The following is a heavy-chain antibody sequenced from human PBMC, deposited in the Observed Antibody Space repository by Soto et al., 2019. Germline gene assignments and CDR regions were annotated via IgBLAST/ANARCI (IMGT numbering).Heavy chain of an antibody. V-gene: IGHV5-51*01. CDR2: IYPGDSDT. CDR3: AVVPAAIGWPRNDAFDI. D-gene: IGHD2-2*01. Sequence: PGESLKISCKGSGYSFTSYWIGWVRQMPGKGLEWMGIIYPGDSDTRYSPSFQGQVTISADKSISTAYLQWSSLKASDTAMYYCAVVPAAIGWPRNDAFDIWGQGTMVTVSS. CDR1: GYSFTSYW. J-gene: IGHJ3*02.